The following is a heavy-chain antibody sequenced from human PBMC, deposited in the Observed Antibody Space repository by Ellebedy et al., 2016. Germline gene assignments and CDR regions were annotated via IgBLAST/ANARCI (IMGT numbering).Heavy chain of an antibody. CDR1: GYTFTSYA. CDR3: ARSLYSSSWYAPYYYYGMDV. V-gene: IGHV1-3*01. Sequence: ASVKVSCKASGYTFTSYAMHWVRQAPGQRLEWMGWINAGNANTKYSQSFQGRVTITRDTSASTAYMELSSLRSEDTAVYYCARSLYSSSWYAPYYYYGMDVWGQGTTVTVSS. J-gene: IGHJ6*02. D-gene: IGHD6-13*01. CDR2: INAGNANT.